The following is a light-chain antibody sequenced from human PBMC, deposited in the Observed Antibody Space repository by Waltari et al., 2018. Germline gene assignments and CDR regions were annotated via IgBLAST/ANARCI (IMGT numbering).Light chain of an antibody. CDR2: KGS. CDR1: SGSVSTTSY. Sequence: QTVVTQEPSLSVSPGGTVTLTCALTSGSVSTTSYATWYQQTPGQLPRPLVYKGSIRSSGSPDLFSGSLIGNKAARTITGAQADDESNYYCSLYMGSGIWVFGGGTKLTVL. CDR3: SLYMGSGIWV. J-gene: IGLJ3*02. V-gene: IGLV8-61*01.